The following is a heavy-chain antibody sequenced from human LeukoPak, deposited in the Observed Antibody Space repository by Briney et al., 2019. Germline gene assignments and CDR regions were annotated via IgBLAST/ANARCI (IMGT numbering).Heavy chain of an antibody. Sequence: GGSLRLSCAASGFTFSSNWMSWVRQAPGKGLEWVANIKPDGSEEHYVDSVKGRFTISRDNSKNTLYLHMNSLRAEDTAIYYCVRVTGYMIEDYFDYWGQGTLVTVSS. CDR3: VRVTGYMIEDYFDY. V-gene: IGHV3-7*03. D-gene: IGHD3-22*01. CDR2: IKPDGSEE. J-gene: IGHJ4*02. CDR1: GFTFSSNW.